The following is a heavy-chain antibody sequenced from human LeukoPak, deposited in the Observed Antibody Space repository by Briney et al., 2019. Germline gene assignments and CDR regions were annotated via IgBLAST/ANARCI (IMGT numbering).Heavy chain of an antibody. CDR2: IYYSGST. D-gene: IGHD6-19*01. CDR3: ARGAGSGWYAFDY. V-gene: IGHV4-59*01. Sequence: AGTLSLTCTVSGGTISSYYWSWIRQPPAKGLEWIGYIYYSGSTSYYPSLKSRVTIVVNKSKNQISLKLSSVTAADAPVYSCARGAGSGWYAFDYWGQGTLVTVSS. CDR1: GGTISSYY. J-gene: IGHJ4*02.